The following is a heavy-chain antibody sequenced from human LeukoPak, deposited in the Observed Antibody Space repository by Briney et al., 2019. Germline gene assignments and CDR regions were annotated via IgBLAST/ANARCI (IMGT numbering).Heavy chain of an antibody. J-gene: IGHJ4*02. CDR3: ARDSSRDRVLGNSPPTHKNSKSDY. CDR1: GFTFSSYA. CDR2: ISYDGSNK. Sequence: GGSLRLSCAASGFTFSSYAMQWVRQAPGKGLEWVAVISYDGSNKYYADSVKGRFTISRDNSKNTLYLQMNSLRAEDTAVYYCARDSSRDRVLGNSPPTHKNSKSDYWGQGTLVTVSS. D-gene: IGHD1-7*01. V-gene: IGHV3-30-3*01.